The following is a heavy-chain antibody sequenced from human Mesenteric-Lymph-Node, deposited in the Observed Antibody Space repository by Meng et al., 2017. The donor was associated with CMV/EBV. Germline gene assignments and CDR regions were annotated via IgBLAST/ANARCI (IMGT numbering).Heavy chain of an antibody. CDR3: ARGYCSSTSCYFDY. Sequence: VSRGSLSSYCWSWLRQPPGKGLEWIGYIYSSGSTTYNPSLKSRVTISVDTSKNQFSLKLSSVTAADTAVYYCARGYCSSTSCYFDYWGQGTLVTVSS. D-gene: IGHD2-2*01. CDR2: IYSSGST. J-gene: IGHJ4*02. CDR1: RGSLSSYC. V-gene: IGHV4-59*01.